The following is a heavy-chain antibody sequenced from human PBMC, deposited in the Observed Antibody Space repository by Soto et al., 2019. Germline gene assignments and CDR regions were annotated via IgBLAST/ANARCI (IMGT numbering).Heavy chain of an antibody. J-gene: IGHJ4*02. CDR2: INPNSGNI. Sequence: AXVNFSCMASGNTFTSYDINWVLQATGHGLEWMGWINPNSGNIGYAQKFQGRVTMTRDTAIRTAYMEVSRLRSDDTDVYYCARGRASGSYYLLDYWGQGTLVTVSS. V-gene: IGHV1-8*01. D-gene: IGHD3-10*01. CDR1: GNTFTSYD. CDR3: ARGRASGSYYLLDY.